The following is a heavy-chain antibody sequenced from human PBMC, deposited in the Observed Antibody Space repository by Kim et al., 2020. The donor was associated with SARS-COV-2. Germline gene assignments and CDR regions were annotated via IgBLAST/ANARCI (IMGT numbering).Heavy chain of an antibody. Sequence: KGRFTIARDNAKDSLYLQMNSLRAEDTAVYYCARCRPVEGFAYYYYYMDVWGKGTTVTVSS. V-gene: IGHV3-11*01. CDR3: ARCRPVEGFAYYYYYMDV. D-gene: IGHD2-15*01. J-gene: IGHJ6*03.